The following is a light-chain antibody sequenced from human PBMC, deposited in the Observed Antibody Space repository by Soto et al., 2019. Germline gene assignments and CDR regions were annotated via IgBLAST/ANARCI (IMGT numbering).Light chain of an antibody. V-gene: IGKV1-39*01. CDR3: QQSYSTPWT. Sequence: DIQMTQSPSSLSASVGDRVTITCRASQRISSYLNWYQQKPGKAPKLLIYAASSMQSGVPSRFSGSGSGTDFTLNISSLQPEDFATYYCQQSYSTPWTFGQGPKVEIK. CDR2: AAS. J-gene: IGKJ1*01. CDR1: QRISSY.